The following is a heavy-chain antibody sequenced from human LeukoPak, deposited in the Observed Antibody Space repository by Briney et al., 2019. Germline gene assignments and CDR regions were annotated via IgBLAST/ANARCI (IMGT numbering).Heavy chain of an antibody. V-gene: IGHV3-23*01. Sequence: GGSLRLSCAASGFTLSIYGMSWVRQAPGKGLEWVSAMSGSAGTTYYADSVKGRFTISRDNSKNTLYLQMNSLRAEDTAVYYCAKRIAATGTPYYYFDYWGQGTLVTVSS. CDR1: GFTLSIYG. CDR3: AKRIAATGTPYYYFDY. D-gene: IGHD6-13*01. J-gene: IGHJ4*02. CDR2: MSGSAGTT.